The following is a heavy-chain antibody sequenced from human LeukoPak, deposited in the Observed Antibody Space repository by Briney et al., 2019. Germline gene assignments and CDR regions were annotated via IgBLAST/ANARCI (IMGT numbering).Heavy chain of an antibody. CDR3: ARETDSTLFDY. CDR1: GFTFSIYE. D-gene: IGHD5-18*01. Sequence: TGGSLRLSCAASGFTFSIYEMTWVRQAPGKGLEWVSYISSSGSTIFYADSVKGRFTISRDNAKNSLYLQMNSLRAEDTAVYYCARETDSTLFDYWGQGTLVTVSS. J-gene: IGHJ4*02. V-gene: IGHV3-48*03. CDR2: ISSSGSTI.